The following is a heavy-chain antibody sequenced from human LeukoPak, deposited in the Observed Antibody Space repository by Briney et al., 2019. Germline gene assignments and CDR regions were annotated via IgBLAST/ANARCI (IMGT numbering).Heavy chain of an antibody. CDR1: GCSISSSSYY. Sequence: PSGTLSLTCTVSGCSISSSSYYWGWLRPPPGKGLVWIGTIYYSGDTYYSPSLRSRVTISVDTSKNQFSLKLSSVTAANTAVYYCARAVTTRTFDYWGQGTLVTVSS. CDR3: ARAVTTRTFDY. CDR2: IYYSGDT. V-gene: IGHV4-39*01. D-gene: IGHD4-17*01. J-gene: IGHJ4*02.